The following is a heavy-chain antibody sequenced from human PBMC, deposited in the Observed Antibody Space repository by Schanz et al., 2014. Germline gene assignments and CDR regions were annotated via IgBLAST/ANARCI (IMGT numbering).Heavy chain of an antibody. CDR2: ISDDGSRR. V-gene: IGHV3-53*01. J-gene: IGHJ6*02. Sequence: EVQLVESGGGLIQPGGSLRLSCAASGFTVSSNYMSWVRQAPGKGLEWVAVISDDGSRRHYADFVTGRFTISRDNSKDTVYLKMNSLREEDTAVYYCARDLAGGGNDVWGQGTTVTVSS. D-gene: IGHD2-15*01. CDR3: ARDLAGGGNDV. CDR1: GFTVSSNY.